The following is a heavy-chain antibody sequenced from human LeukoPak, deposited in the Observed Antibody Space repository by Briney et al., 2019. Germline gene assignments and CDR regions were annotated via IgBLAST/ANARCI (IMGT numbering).Heavy chain of an antibody. J-gene: IGHJ4*02. D-gene: IGHD6-13*01. Sequence: GGSLRLSCAASGFTFSSYEMNWVRQAPGKGLEWVSYISSSGSTIYCADSVKGRFTISRDNAKNSLYLQMNSLRAEDTAVYYCARDPPEAAAGRWEGSYWGQGTLVTVSS. CDR3: ARDPPEAAAGRWEGSY. CDR1: GFTFSSYE. CDR2: ISSSGSTI. V-gene: IGHV3-48*03.